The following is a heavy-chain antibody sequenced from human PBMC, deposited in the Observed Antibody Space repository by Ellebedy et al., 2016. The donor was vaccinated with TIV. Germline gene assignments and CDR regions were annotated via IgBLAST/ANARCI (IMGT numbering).Heavy chain of an antibody. CDR3: ARPDNTGYYFDY. Sequence: MPSETLSLTCTVSGDSITNSGFYWGWIRQPPGKGLEWIGNIYYSGTTYYNPSLESRVTISLDTSKNQFSLKLSSVTAADTAVYYCARPDNTGYYFDYWGQGTVVTVSS. CDR2: IYYSGTT. V-gene: IGHV4-39*07. CDR1: GDSITNSGFY. D-gene: IGHD3-22*01. J-gene: IGHJ4*02.